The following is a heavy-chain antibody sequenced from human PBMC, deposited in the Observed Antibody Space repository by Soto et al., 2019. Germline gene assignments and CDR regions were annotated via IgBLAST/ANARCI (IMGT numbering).Heavy chain of an antibody. CDR1: GFTFRNYW. D-gene: IGHD3-3*01. J-gene: IGHJ1*01. CDR3: AKALGTYYDLWSGQH. CDR2: IKEDGSEK. V-gene: IGHV3-7*05. Sequence: QPGGSLRLSCSASGFTFRNYWMSWVRQAPGKGLEWVANIKEDGSEKYYVDSVKGRFTISRDNAKNSLYLQMNSLRAEDTAVYYCAKALGTYYDLWSGQHWGPGTLVTLSS.